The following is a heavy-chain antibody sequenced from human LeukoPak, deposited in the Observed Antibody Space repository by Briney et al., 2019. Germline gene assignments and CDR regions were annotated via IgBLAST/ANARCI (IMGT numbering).Heavy chain of an antibody. CDR3: ASGRMVRGVTISYYFDY. D-gene: IGHD3-10*01. Sequence: PGGSLRLSCAASGFTFRSYGMHWLRQAPGKGLEWVAIIWYDGTNKYYADSVKGRFTISRDNSKNTLYLQMNSLRVEDTAVYYCASGRMVRGVTISYYFDYWGQGTLVTVPS. CDR1: GFTFRSYG. J-gene: IGHJ4*02. V-gene: IGHV3-33*01. CDR2: IWYDGTNK.